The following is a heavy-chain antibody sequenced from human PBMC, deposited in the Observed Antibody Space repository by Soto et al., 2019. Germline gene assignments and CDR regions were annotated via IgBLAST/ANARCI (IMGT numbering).Heavy chain of an antibody. Sequence: GESLKISCEGSGYSFTSYWISWARQMPGKGLEWMGRIDPSDSYTNYSPSFQGHVTISADKSISTAYLQWSSLKASDTAMYYCARGIGGEQQLVRWFDPWGQGTLVTVSS. J-gene: IGHJ5*02. CDR2: IDPSDSYT. CDR3: ARGIGGEQQLVRWFDP. D-gene: IGHD6-13*01. V-gene: IGHV5-10-1*01. CDR1: GYSFTSYW.